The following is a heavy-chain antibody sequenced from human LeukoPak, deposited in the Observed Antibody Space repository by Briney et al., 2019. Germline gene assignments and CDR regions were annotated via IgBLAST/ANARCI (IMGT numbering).Heavy chain of an antibody. D-gene: IGHD3-3*01. V-gene: IGHV1-69*05. CDR2: IIPIFGTA. CDR1: GGTFSSYA. J-gene: IGHJ3*02. Sequence: ASVKVSCKASGGTFSSYAISWVRQAPGQGLEWMGGIIPIFGTANYAQKFQGRVTITTDESTSTAYMELSSLRSEDTAVYYCASWNDFWSGYHYDAFDIWGQGTMVTVSS. CDR3: ASWNDFWSGYHYDAFDI.